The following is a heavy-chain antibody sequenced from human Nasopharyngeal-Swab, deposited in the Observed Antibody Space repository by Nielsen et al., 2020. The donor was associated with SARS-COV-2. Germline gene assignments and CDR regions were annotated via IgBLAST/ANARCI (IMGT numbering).Heavy chain of an antibody. V-gene: IGHV3-30-3*01. J-gene: IGHJ3*02. Sequence: GGSLRLSCAASGFTFSGYAVHWVRQAPGKGLVWVAVISYDGHTKFYADSVKGRFTIPRDEPKDTVYLEMNSLRVDDTAIYYCAREGSERGGAFDIWGQGTMVDVSA. CDR1: GFTFSGYA. CDR3: AREGSERGGAFDI. D-gene: IGHD1-1*01. CDR2: ISYDGHTK.